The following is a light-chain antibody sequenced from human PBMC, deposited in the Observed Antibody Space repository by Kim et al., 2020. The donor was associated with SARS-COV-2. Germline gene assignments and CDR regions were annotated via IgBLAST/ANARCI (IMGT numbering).Light chain of an antibody. CDR1: RLRSYY. CDR2: GKN. CDR3: NSRDSSANHVV. Sequence: ALGQTVRITCQGDRLRSYYASWYQQKPGQAPVLVIYGKNNRPSGIPDRFSGSSSGNTASLTITGAQAEDEADYYCNSRDSSANHVVFGGGTQLTVL. J-gene: IGLJ2*01. V-gene: IGLV3-19*01.